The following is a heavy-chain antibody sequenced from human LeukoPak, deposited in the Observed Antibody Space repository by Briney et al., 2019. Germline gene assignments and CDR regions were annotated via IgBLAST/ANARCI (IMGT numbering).Heavy chain of an antibody. CDR3: AKGPPGYSSSWHKGEFDY. J-gene: IGHJ4*02. Sequence: GRSLRLSCAASGFTFSSYGMHWVRQAPGKGLEWVAVISYDGSNKYYADSVKGRFTISRDNSKNTLYLQMNSLRAEDTAVYYCAKGPPGYSSSWHKGEFDYWGQGTLVTVSS. CDR1: GFTFSSYG. CDR2: ISYDGSNK. V-gene: IGHV3-30*18. D-gene: IGHD6-13*01.